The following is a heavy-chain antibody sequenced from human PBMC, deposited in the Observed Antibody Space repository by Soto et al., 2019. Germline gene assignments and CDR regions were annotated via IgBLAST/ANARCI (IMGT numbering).Heavy chain of an antibody. V-gene: IGHV3-21*01. CDR1: GFTFSSYS. CDR3: ARLGGYCSGGSCPYGMDV. D-gene: IGHD2-15*01. J-gene: IGHJ6*02. Sequence: SGGSLRLSCAASGFTFSSYSMNWVRQAPGKGLEWVSSISSSSSYIYYADSVKGRFTISRDNAKNSLYLQMNSLRAEDTAVYYCARLGGYCSGGSCPYGMDVWGQGTTVTVSS. CDR2: ISSSSSYI.